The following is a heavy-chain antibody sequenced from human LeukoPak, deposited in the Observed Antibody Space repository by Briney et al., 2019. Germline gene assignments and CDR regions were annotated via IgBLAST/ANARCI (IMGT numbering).Heavy chain of an antibody. CDR2: ISSSSSYI. CDR1: VFTFSSYS. V-gene: IGHV3-21*01. D-gene: IGHD6-19*01. CDR3: ARETVAVAGSWYYYYMDV. Sequence: KPGGSLRLSCAASVFTFSSYSMNWVPQAPGKGLEWVSSISSSSSYIYYADSVEGRFTISRDNAKNSLYLQMNSLRAEDTAVYYCARETVAVAGSWYYYYMDVGGKGTTVSVS. J-gene: IGHJ6*03.